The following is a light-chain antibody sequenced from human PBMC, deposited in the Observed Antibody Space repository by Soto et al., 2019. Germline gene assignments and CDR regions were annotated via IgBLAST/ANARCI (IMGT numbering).Light chain of an antibody. Sequence: DIVMTQSPLSLSVTPGETASISCRSSQSLLHSNGYNYLDWYLQKPGQSPQLLIYLGSNRASGVPDRFSGSGSGTDFTLKISRVEAEDVGVYYCMQALQTPYTFGQGTKLEIK. CDR2: LGS. CDR3: MQALQTPYT. CDR1: QSLLHSNGYNY. V-gene: IGKV2-28*01. J-gene: IGKJ2*01.